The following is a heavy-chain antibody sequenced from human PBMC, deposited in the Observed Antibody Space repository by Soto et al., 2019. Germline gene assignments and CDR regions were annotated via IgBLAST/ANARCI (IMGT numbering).Heavy chain of an antibody. CDR2: VIPVLTMT. J-gene: IGHJ2*01. V-gene: IGHV1-69*02. CDR1: GGSLNSYT. CDR3: AIDPRDGGSYRWGGGSEL. Sequence: QVHLVQSGAEVKKPGSSVKVSCKASGGSLNSYTISWVRQAPGQGLEWLGRVIPVLTMTNYAQKFQDRVTISADKSTSPAYLEMSSLKSEDTAVYYCAIDPRDGGSYRWGGGSELWGRGTLVIVS. D-gene: IGHD1-26*01.